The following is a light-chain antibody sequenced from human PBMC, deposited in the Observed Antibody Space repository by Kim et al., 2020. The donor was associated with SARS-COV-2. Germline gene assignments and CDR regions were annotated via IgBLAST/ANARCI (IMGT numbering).Light chain of an antibody. V-gene: IGKV3-15*01. CDR2: GAS. Sequence: EIVMTQSPATLSVSPGERATLSCRASQSVGSNLAWYQQKPGQAPRLLIYGASTRATGIPARFSGSGSGTEFTLTISSLQSEDFAVYYCQQYYNWPPFTFGGGTKLEI. CDR1: QSVGSN. J-gene: IGKJ4*01. CDR3: QQYYNWPPFT.